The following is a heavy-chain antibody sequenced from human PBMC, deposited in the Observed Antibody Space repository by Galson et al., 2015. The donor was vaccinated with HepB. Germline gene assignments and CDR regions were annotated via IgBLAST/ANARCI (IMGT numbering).Heavy chain of an antibody. CDR2: IYPGDSDT. V-gene: IGHV5-51*03. CDR1: GYSFTSYW. CDR3: ASSYYYDSSGYRNPTRGDY. Sequence: QSGAEVKKPGESLTISCKGSGYSFTSYWIGWVRQMPGKGLEWMGIIYPGDSDTRYSPSFQGQVTISADKSISTAYLQWSSLKASDTAMYYCASSYYYDSSGYRNPTRGDYWGQGTLVTVSS. D-gene: IGHD3-22*01. J-gene: IGHJ4*02.